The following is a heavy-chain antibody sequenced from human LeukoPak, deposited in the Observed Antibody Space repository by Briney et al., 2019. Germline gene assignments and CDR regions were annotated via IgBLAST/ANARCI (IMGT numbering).Heavy chain of an antibody. V-gene: IGHV1-46*01. CDR1: GYTFTSYY. CDR2: INPSGGTT. Sequence: GASVKVSCKASGYTFTSYYMHWVRQAPGQGLEWMGIINPSGGTTTYAQKFQGRVTMTRDTSTSTVYMELSSLRSEDTAVYFCARGGTWTIYYFDYWGQGTLVTVSS. CDR3: ARGGTWTIYYFDY. D-gene: IGHD3/OR15-3a*01. J-gene: IGHJ4*02.